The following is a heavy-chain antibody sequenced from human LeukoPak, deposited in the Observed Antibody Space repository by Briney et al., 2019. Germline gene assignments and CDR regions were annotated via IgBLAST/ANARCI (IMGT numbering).Heavy chain of an antibody. CDR3: ARRGRSSSWYARGAFDI. CDR1: GGSFSGYY. J-gene: IGHJ3*02. Sequence: SETLSLTCAAYGGSFSGYYWSWIRQPPGKGLEWIGEINHSGSTNYNPSLKSRVTISVDTSKNQFSLKLSSVTAADTAVYYCARRGRSSSWYARGAFDIWGQGTMVTVSS. V-gene: IGHV4-34*01. D-gene: IGHD6-13*01. CDR2: INHSGST.